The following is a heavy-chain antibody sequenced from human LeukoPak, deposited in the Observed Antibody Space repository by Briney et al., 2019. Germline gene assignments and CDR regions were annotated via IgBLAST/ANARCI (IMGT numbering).Heavy chain of an antibody. CDR1: GSTFSSYS. Sequence: GGCLRLSCAASGSTFSSYSMTWVRQAPGKGLEWVSSISSSSSYIYYADSVKGRFTISRDNAKNSLYLQMNSLRAEDTAVYYCARVVYYDSSGYYVWGQGTLVTVSS. V-gene: IGHV3-21*01. J-gene: IGHJ4*02. CDR2: ISSSSSYI. D-gene: IGHD3-22*01. CDR3: ARVVYYDSSGYYV.